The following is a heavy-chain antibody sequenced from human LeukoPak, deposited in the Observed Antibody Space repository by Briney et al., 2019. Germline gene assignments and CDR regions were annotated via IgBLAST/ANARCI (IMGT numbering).Heavy chain of an antibody. J-gene: IGHJ4*02. V-gene: IGHV3-9*01. CDR1: GFPFDAFA. D-gene: IGHD6-19*01. CDR2: ISWNSERI. Sequence: GRSLRLSCAASGFPFDAFAMHWVRQGPGKGLEGVAGISWNSERIGYEDSVKGRFTISRDNAENYLYLQMNSLRGEDTAFYYCAKDASVGDSRGWYPSYFDSWGQGVLVTVSS. CDR3: AKDASVGDSRGWYPSYFDS.